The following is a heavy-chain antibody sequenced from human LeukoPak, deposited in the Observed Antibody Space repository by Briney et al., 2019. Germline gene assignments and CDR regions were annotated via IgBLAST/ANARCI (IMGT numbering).Heavy chain of an antibody. J-gene: IGHJ4*02. D-gene: IGHD6-13*01. Sequence: PVKVSCKASGGTFSSYAISWVRQAPGQGLEWMGRIIPILGIVNYAQRFQGSVTITADKSTTTVFMELSSLRSEDTAVYFCARARRSDSSWYDYWGQGTLVSVSS. CDR3: ARARRSDSSWYDY. CDR2: IIPILGIV. CDR1: GGTFSSYA. V-gene: IGHV1-69*04.